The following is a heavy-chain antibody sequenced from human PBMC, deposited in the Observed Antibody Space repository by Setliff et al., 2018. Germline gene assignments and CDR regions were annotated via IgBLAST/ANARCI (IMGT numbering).Heavy chain of an antibody. V-gene: IGHV3-43D*04. D-gene: IGHD2-15*01. CDR1: GFTFDDYA. J-gene: IGHJ4*02. CDR3: VKDTGNGGNTGLDY. Sequence: GKSLKISCSPSGFTFDDYAMHWVRQAPGKGLEWVSLISWDGTRTNYVDSLKGRVTISRDNSKNSLFLQMNSLRVEDTALYYCVKDTGNGGNTGLDYWGQGTLVTVS. CDR2: ISWDGTRT.